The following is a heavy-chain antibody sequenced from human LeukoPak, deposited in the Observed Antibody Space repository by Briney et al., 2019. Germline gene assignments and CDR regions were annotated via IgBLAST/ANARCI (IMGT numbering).Heavy chain of an antibody. J-gene: IGHJ4*02. CDR2: IRSKANSYAT. CDR3: TRHGTSDY. V-gene: IGHV3-73*01. CDR1: XFXXXX. Sequence: XFXXXXMHWVRQASGKGLEWVGRIRSKANSYATAYAASVKGRFTISRDDSKNTAYLQMNSLKTEDTAVYYCTRHGTSDYWGQGTLVTVSS.